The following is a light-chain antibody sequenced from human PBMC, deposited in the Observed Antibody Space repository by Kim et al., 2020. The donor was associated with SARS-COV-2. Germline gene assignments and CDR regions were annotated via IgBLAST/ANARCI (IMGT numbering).Light chain of an antibody. V-gene: IGKV1D-12*01. Sequence: DIQMTQSPSSVSASVGDRVTITCRASQDISSWLGWYQQKPGKAPKVLIYEASNLQSGVPSRFSGSGSGTDFTLTINSLQPEDFATYYCQQTHSFQLTFGGRTKVDIK. CDR2: EAS. J-gene: IGKJ4*01. CDR3: QQTHSFQLT. CDR1: QDISSW.